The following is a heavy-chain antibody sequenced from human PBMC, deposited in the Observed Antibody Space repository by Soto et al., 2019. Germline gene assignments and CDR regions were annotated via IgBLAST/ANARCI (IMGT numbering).Heavy chain of an antibody. CDR3: ARHGGYYFDY. CDR1: SGSFSGYY. Sequence: LSLTCAVYSGSFSGYYLRWIRQPPGKGLEWIGEIYQGLSVVYNPSLESRVTISGDSSKNQFSLKLSSVTAADTAVYYCARHGGYYFDYWGQGTLVTVSS. V-gene: IGHV4-34*01. D-gene: IGHD3-16*01. J-gene: IGHJ4*02. CDR2: IYQGLSV.